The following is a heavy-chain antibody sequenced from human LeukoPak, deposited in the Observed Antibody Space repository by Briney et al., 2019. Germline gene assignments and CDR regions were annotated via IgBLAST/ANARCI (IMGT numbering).Heavy chain of an antibody. CDR3: ARAYSSSWSSDY. CDR1: GFTFSSYS. V-gene: IGHV3-21*01. D-gene: IGHD6-13*01. Sequence: GGSLRLSCAASGFTFSSYSMNWVRQAPGKGLEWVSSISSSSSYIYYADSVKGRFTISRDNAKNSLYLQMNSLRAEDTAVYYCARAYSSSWSSDYWGQGTLVTVSS. J-gene: IGHJ4*02. CDR2: ISSSSSYI.